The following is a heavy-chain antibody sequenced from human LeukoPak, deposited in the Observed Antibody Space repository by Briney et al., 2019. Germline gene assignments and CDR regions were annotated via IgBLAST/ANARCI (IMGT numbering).Heavy chain of an antibody. Sequence: ASVKVSCKASGYTFTSYGISWVRQAPGQGLEWMGWISAYNGNTNYAQKLQGRVTTTTDTSTSTAYMELRSLRSDDTAVYYCAIDLTYYDILTGYDPPDAFDIWGQGTMVTVSS. CDR3: AIDLTYYDILTGYDPPDAFDI. V-gene: IGHV1-18*01. CDR2: ISAYNGNT. CDR1: GYTFTSYG. D-gene: IGHD3-9*01. J-gene: IGHJ3*02.